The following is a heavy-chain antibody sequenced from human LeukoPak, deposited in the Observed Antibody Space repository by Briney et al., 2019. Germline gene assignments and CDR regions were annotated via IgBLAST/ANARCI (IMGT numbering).Heavy chain of an antibody. V-gene: IGHV4-31*03. J-gene: IGHJ3*02. CDR2: IYYSGST. D-gene: IGHD2-21*01. CDR1: GDSISGYS. Sequence: PSETLSLTCTVSGDSISGYSWNWIRQHPGKGLEWIGYIYYSGSTYYNPSLKSRVTISVDTSKNQFSLKLSSVTAADTAVYYCARDCGQDAFDIWGQGTMVTVSS. CDR3: ARDCGQDAFDI.